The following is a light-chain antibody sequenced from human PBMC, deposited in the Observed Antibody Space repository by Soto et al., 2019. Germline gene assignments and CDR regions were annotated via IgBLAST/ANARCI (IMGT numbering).Light chain of an antibody. Sequence: EIVLTQAPGTLSLSPGERSTLSCRASQSVSSSYLAWYQQKPGQAPXLXXYGASSRATGIPDRFSGSGSGTEFTLTIRRLEPEDFAVYYGQQYGSTPSWTFGQGTKGDIK. V-gene: IGKV3-20*01. J-gene: IGKJ1*01. CDR2: GAS. CDR3: QQYGSTPSWT. CDR1: QSVSSSY.